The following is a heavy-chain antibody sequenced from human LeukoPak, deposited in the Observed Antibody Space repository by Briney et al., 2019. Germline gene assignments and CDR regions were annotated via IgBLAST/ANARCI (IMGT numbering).Heavy chain of an antibody. CDR2: INHSGST. J-gene: IGHJ4*02. CDR1: GGSFTGYY. Sequence: SETLSLTCAVYGGSFTGYYWTWIRQPPGKGLEWIGEINHSGSTTYKPSLKSRVTISVDTSKNHFSLRLTSVTAADTAVYYCARGPCSTSCHRSWYFDYWGQGTLVTVSS. V-gene: IGHV4-34*01. D-gene: IGHD2-2*01. CDR3: ARGPCSTSCHRSWYFDY.